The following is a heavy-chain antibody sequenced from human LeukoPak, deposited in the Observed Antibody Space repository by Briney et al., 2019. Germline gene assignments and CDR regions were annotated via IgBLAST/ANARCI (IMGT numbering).Heavy chain of an antibody. Sequence: SETLSLTCTVSGGSISSGGYYWSWIRQHPGKGLEWIGYIYYSGSTYYNPSLESRVTISVDTSKNQFSLKLSSVTAADTAVYYCARGTGGGVYYYYYYMDVWGKGTTVTVSS. CDR2: IYYSGST. D-gene: IGHD7-27*01. V-gene: IGHV4-31*03. J-gene: IGHJ6*03. CDR3: ARGTGGGVYYYYYYMDV. CDR1: GGSISSGGYY.